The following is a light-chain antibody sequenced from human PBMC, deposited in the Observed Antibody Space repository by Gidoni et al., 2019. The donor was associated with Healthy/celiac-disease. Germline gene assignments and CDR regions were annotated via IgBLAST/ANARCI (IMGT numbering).Light chain of an antibody. CDR1: QRVSSSY. Sequence: EIVLTPSPGTLSLSPGERATLSCRARQRVSSSYLAWYQQKPGQAPRLLIYGASSRATGIPDRFSGSGSGTDFTLTISRLEPEDFAVYYCQQYGSSPRTFGQGTKVESK. V-gene: IGKV3-20*01. CDR2: GAS. J-gene: IGKJ1*01. CDR3: QQYGSSPRT.